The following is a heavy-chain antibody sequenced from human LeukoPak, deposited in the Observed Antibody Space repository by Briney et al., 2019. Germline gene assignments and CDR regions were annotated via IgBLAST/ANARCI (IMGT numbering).Heavy chain of an antibody. J-gene: IGHJ4*02. V-gene: IGHV3-30*03. CDR1: GFTFSSYG. Sequence: PGGSLRLSCAASGFTFSSYGMHWVRQAPGKGLEWVAVISYDGSNKYYADSVKGRFTISRDNSKNTLYLQMNSLRAEDTAVYYCARDRSGWYDYWGQGTLVTVSS. CDR2: ISYDGSNK. CDR3: ARDRSGWYDY. D-gene: IGHD6-19*01.